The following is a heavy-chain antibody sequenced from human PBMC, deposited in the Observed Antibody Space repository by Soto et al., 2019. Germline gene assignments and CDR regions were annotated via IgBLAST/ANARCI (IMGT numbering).Heavy chain of an antibody. CDR3: SHVIRGVHWN. D-gene: IGHD3-10*01. CDR2: IYWDDDD. V-gene: IGHV2-5*02. CDR1: GFSLSTSGLG. J-gene: IGHJ4*02. Sequence: QITLKESGPTLVKPTQTLTLTCNFSGFSLSTSGLGVSWIRQPPGKALEWLALIYWDDDDRYSPSLNGRLSLRKDISTHPVVLTLPNLDRADTATYFCSHVIRGVHWNWGPGTVVSVSS.